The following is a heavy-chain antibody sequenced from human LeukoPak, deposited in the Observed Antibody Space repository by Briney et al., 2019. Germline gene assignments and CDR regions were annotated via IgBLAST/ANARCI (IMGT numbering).Heavy chain of an antibody. CDR3: ARDGRDDYGDYVSFDY. CDR1: GGSISSSNW. D-gene: IGHD4-17*01. Sequence: TPLETLSLTCAVSGGSISSSNWWSWVRQPPGQGLEWIGEIYHSGSTNYNPSLKSRVTISVDKSKNQFSLKLSSVTAADTAVYYCARDGRDDYGDYVSFDYWGQGTLVTVSS. CDR2: IYHSGST. J-gene: IGHJ4*02. V-gene: IGHV4-4*02.